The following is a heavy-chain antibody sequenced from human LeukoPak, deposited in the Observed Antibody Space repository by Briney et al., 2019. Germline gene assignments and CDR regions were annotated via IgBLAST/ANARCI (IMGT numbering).Heavy chain of an antibody. Sequence: PSGTLSLTCAVSGGSISSSNWWSWVRQPPGKGLEWIGEIYHSGSTNYNPSLKSRVTISVDKSKNQFSLKLSSVTAADTAVYYCARDRDHYDSSGYPRGWPYYYYMDVWGKGTTVTVSS. CDR2: IYHSGST. CDR3: ARDRDHYDSSGYPRGWPYYYYMDV. CDR1: GGSISSSNW. D-gene: IGHD3-22*01. J-gene: IGHJ6*03. V-gene: IGHV4-4*02.